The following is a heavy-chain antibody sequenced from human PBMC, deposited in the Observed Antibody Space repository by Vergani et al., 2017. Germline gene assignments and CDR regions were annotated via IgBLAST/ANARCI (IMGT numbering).Heavy chain of an antibody. D-gene: IGHD6-13*01. V-gene: IGHV3-33*01. CDR2: IWYDGSHK. CDR1: GFTFSSFG. CDR3: AREHGSSWYRGAIDD. Sequence: QVQLVESGGGVVQPGRSLRLSCAASGFTFSSFGMHWVRQAPGKGLEWVAVIWYDGSHKYYADSVKGRFTISRDNSKNTLYLQMNSLRAEDTAVYYCAREHGSSWYRGAIDDWSQGTLVTV. J-gene: IGHJ4*02.